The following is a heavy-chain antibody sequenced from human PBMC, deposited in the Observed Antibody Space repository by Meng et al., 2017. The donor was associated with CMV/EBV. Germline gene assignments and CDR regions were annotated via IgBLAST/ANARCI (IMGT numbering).Heavy chain of an antibody. CDR3: ARGPQVDYGDYVGLDY. CDR2: IYTIGRT. J-gene: IGHJ4*02. V-gene: IGHV4-4*07. D-gene: IGHD4-17*01. CDR1: WSSIRSYY. Sequence: HGLFRMSVTVLLKLSGILSLTCTVFWSSIRSYYRRLIRHAAWNGLDSIGSIYTIGRTNYNPALKRRVTMSVDTSKNQFSLNLSSVTAADTAVYYCARGPQVDYGDYVGLDYWGQGTLVTVSS.